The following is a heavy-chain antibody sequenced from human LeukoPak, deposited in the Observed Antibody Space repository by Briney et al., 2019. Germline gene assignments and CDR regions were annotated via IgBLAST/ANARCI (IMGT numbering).Heavy chain of an antibody. J-gene: IGHJ4*02. Sequence: GESLKISCKGSGYSFTSYWIGWVRQMPGKGLEWMGIIYPGDSDTRYSPSFQGQVTISADKSISTAYLQWSSLKASDTAMYYCASSVGGAAAGTYYFGYWGQGTLVTVSS. CDR1: GYSFTSYW. V-gene: IGHV5-51*01. CDR2: IYPGDSDT. D-gene: IGHD6-13*01. CDR3: ASSVGGAAAGTYYFGY.